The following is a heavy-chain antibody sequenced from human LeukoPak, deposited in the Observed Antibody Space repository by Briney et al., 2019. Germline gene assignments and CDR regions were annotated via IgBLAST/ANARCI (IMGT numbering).Heavy chain of an antibody. CDR1: GFTFSSYD. CDR2: IGTAGDT. J-gene: IGHJ4*02. Sequence: GGSLRLSRAASGFTFSSYDMHWVRQATGKGLEWVSAIGTAGDTYYPGSVKGRFTISRENAKNSLYLQMNSLRAGDTAVYYCARSNSGSYHLDYWGQGTLVTVSS. D-gene: IGHD1-26*01. V-gene: IGHV3-13*01. CDR3: ARSNSGSYHLDY.